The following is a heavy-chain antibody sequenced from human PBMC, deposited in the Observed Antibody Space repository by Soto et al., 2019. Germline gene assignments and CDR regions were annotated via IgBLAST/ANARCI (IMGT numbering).Heavy chain of an antibody. J-gene: IGHJ5*02. CDR1: GFTFSNYA. CDR2: LSGSGGST. Sequence: EVQLLESGGGLVQPGGSLRLSCAASGFTFSNYAMSWVRQAPGKGLEWVSTLSGSGGSTYYADSVKGRFTISRDNSKNKLYLQMNSLRAEDTAVYYCAKDTVPVATPWFDPWGQGTPGHRLL. V-gene: IGHV3-23*01. D-gene: IGHD2-2*01. CDR3: AKDTVPVATPWFDP.